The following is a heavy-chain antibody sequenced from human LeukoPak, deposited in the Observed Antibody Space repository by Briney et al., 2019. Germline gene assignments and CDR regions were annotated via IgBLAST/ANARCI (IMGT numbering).Heavy chain of an antibody. D-gene: IGHD1-1*01. V-gene: IGHV1-18*01. CDR1: GYTFTSYG. Sequence: ASVKVSCKASGYTFTSYGISWVRQAPGQGLEWMGGISAYNGNTNYAQNLQGRVTTTTDTSTSTGYMELKSLRSDDTAVYYCARDSDNWNEFNAFDIWGQGTMVTVSS. CDR3: ARDSDNWNEFNAFDI. J-gene: IGHJ3*02. CDR2: ISAYNGNT.